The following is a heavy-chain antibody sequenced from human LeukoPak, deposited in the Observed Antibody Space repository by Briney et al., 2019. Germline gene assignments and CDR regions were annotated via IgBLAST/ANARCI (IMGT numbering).Heavy chain of an antibody. CDR3: ASAVLRFLEPDAFDI. Sequence: PGGSLRLSCAASGFTFSSYWMHWVRQAPGKGLGWVSRINSDGSSTSYADSVKGRFTLPRDNAKNTLYLQMNSLRAEATAVYYRASAVLRFLEPDAFDIWGQGTMVTVSS. CDR1: GFTFSSYW. J-gene: IGHJ3*02. D-gene: IGHD3-3*01. CDR2: INSDGSST. V-gene: IGHV3-74*01.